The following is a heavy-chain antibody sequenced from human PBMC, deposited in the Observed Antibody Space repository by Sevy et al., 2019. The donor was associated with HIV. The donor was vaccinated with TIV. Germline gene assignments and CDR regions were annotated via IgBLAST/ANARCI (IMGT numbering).Heavy chain of an antibody. CDR1: GFSFDRYG. V-gene: IGHV3-33*01. D-gene: IGHD3-10*01. J-gene: IGHJ4*02. CDR2: ILYEGSNK. Sequence: GGSLRLSCAASGFSFDRYGMHWVRQAPGKGLEWVAVILYEGSNKDYGDSVRGRFTIARDNSKKTMYLQMNSLSVDATAVYYCATGRDYGSGSYDYWGPGTLVTVSS. CDR3: ATGRDYGSGSYDY.